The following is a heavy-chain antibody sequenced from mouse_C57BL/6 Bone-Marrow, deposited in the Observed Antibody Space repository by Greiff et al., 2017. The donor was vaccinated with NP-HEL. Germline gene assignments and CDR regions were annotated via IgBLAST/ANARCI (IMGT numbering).Heavy chain of an antibody. CDR2: IYWDDDK. J-gene: IGHJ1*03. Sequence: QVTLKESGPGILQSSQTLSLTCSFSGFSLSTSGMGVSWIRQPSGKGLEWLAHIYWDDDKRYNPSLKSRLTISKDTSRNQVFLKITSVDTADTATYYCARRALLYSNYVDWYFDVWGTGTTVTVSS. D-gene: IGHD2-5*01. V-gene: IGHV8-12*01. CDR3: ARRALLYSNYVDWYFDV. CDR1: GFSLSTSGMG.